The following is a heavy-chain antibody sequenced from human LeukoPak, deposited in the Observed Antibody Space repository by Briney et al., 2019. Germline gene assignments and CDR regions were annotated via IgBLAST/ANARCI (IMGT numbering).Heavy chain of an antibody. Sequence: PGGSLRLSCAASGFTVSSNYMSWVRQAPGKGLEWVSVIYSGGSTYYADSVKGRFTTSRDNSKNTLYLQMNSLRAEDTAVYYCARTTYGSGSYYNPGAFDIWGQGTMVTVSS. CDR3: ARTTYGSGSYYNPGAFDI. CDR1: GFTVSSNY. J-gene: IGHJ3*02. D-gene: IGHD3-10*01. CDR2: IYSGGST. V-gene: IGHV3-66*01.